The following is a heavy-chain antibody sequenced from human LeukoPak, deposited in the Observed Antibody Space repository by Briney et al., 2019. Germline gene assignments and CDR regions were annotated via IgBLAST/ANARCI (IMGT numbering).Heavy chain of an antibody. J-gene: IGHJ4*02. Sequence: GGSLRLSCAASGFTFSSYAMSWVRQAPGKGLEWVSAISGSGGSTYYADSVKGRFTISRDNSKNTLYLQMNSLRAEDTAVYYCAKVGYDLWSGYYNYWGQGTLVTVSS. CDR1: GFTFSSYA. V-gene: IGHV3-23*01. CDR2: ISGSGGST. CDR3: AKVGYDLWSGYYNY. D-gene: IGHD3-3*01.